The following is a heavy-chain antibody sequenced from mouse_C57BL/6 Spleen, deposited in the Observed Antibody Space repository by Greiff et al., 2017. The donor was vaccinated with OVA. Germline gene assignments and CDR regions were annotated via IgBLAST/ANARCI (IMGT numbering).Heavy chain of an antibody. CDR1: GYTFTSYW. Sequence: QVQLQQPGAELVMPGASVKLSCKASGYTFTSYWMHWVKQRPGQGLEWIGEIDPSDSYTNYNQKFKGKSTLTVDKSSSTAYMQLSSLTSEDSAVYYCARSYYYGREYYFDYWGQGTTLTVSS. J-gene: IGHJ2*01. V-gene: IGHV1-69*01. CDR2: IDPSDSYT. CDR3: ARSYYYGREYYFDY. D-gene: IGHD1-1*01.